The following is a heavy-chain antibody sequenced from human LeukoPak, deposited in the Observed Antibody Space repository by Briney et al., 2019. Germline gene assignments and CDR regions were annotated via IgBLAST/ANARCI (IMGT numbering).Heavy chain of an antibody. CDR3: ARGGGGTYSSSWYGVHWFDP. D-gene: IGHD6-13*01. CDR1: GVSFSGYY. J-gene: IGHJ5*02. Sequence: SETLSLTCAVYGVSFSGYYWSWIRQPPGKGLEWIGEINHSGSTNYNPSLKSRVAISVDTSKNQFSLKLSSVTAADTAVYYCARGGGGTYSSSWYGVHWFDPWGQGTLVTVSS. V-gene: IGHV4-34*01. CDR2: INHSGST.